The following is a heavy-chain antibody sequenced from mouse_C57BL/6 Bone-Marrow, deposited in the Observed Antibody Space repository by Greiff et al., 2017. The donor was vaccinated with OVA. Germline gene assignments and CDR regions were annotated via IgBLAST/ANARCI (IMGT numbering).Heavy chain of an antibody. CDR1: GYAFSSSW. J-gene: IGHJ3*01. V-gene: IGHV1-82*01. Sequence: QVQLQQSGPELVKPGASVKISCKASGYAFSSSWMNWVKQRPGKGLEWIGRIYPGDGDTNYNGKFKGKATLPADKSSSTAYMQLSSLTSEDSAVYFWAVYDYSAWFAYWGQGTLVTVSA. CDR2: IYPGDGDT. D-gene: IGHD2-4*01. CDR3: AVYDYSAWFAY.